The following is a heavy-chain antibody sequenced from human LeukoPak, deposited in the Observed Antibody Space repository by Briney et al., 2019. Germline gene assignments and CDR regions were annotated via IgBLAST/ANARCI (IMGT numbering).Heavy chain of an antibody. V-gene: IGHV3-23*01. CDR1: GFAFSNYA. Sequence: GGSLRLSCAGSGFAFSNYAMSWVRQVPRKRLEWVSAISSGAGTTGYADSVKGRFTISRVNSKSTIYLQMNSLRAEDTAVYYCAKDLEQSYSGWSTSYDAWGQGTLVTVSS. CDR2: ISSGAGTT. CDR3: AKDLEQSYSGWSTSYDA. J-gene: IGHJ5*02. D-gene: IGHD6-19*01.